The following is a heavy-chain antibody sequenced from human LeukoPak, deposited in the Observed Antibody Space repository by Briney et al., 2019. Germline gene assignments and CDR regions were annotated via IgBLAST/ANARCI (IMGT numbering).Heavy chain of an antibody. Sequence: GGSLRLSCATSGFIFSHHGMNWVRQAPGKGLEWVSGIRADAGTTYYANSVKGRFTISRDNSKNTLYLQMNSLRAEDTALYYCAREIDGDYVYYYYMDVWGKGTTVTVSS. J-gene: IGHJ6*03. D-gene: IGHD4-17*01. V-gene: IGHV3-23*01. CDR2: IRADAGTT. CDR1: GFIFSHHG. CDR3: AREIDGDYVYYYYMDV.